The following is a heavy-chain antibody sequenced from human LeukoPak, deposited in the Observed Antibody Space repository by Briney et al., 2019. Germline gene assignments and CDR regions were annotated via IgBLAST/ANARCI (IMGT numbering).Heavy chain of an antibody. CDR3: AKAQAKDIVVVPAAYDY. CDR2: ISYDGSNK. V-gene: IGHV3-30*18. J-gene: IGHJ4*02. CDR1: GFTFSSYG. D-gene: IGHD2-2*01. Sequence: GRSLRLSCAASGFTFSSYGMHWVRQAPGKGLEWVAVISYDGSNKYYADSVKGRFTISRDNSKNTLYLQMNSLRAEDTAVYYCAKAQAKDIVVVPAAYDYWGQGTLVTVSS.